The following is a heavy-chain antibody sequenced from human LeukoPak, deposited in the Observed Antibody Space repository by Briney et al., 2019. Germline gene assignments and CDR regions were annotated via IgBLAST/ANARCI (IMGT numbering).Heavy chain of an antibody. CDR1: GGSFSGYY. J-gene: IGHJ4*02. D-gene: IGHD3-22*01. CDR2: INHSGST. Sequence: SETLSLTCTVYGGSFSGYYWSWIRQPPGKGLEWIGEINHSGSTNYNPSLKSRVTISVDTSKNQFSLKLSSVTAADTAVYYWARSSDRAHFDYWGQGTLVTVSS. V-gene: IGHV4-34*01. CDR3: ARSSDRAHFDY.